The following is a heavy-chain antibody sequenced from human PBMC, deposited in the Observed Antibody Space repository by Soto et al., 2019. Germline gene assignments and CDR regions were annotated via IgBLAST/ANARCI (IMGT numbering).Heavy chain of an antibody. Sequence: ASVKVSCKXSGYTFTGYYIHWVRQAPGQGLEWMGWINPNSGGTNYAQKFQGRVTMTRDTSISTAYMELSRLRSDDTAVYYCAREEAIIDRDMDVWGQGTTVTVS. CDR1: GYTFTGYY. J-gene: IGHJ6*02. V-gene: IGHV1-2*02. CDR3: AREEAIIDRDMDV. D-gene: IGHD3-10*01. CDR2: INPNSGGT.